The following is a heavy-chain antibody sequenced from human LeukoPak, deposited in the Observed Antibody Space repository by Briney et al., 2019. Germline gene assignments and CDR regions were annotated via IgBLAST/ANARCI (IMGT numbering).Heavy chain of an antibody. Sequence: GGSLRLSRAASGFTFSGSAMHWVRQASGKGLEWVGRIRSKANSYATAYAASVKGRFTISRDDSKNAAYLQMNSLETEDTAVYYCYSGAFDYWGQGTLVTVSS. D-gene: IGHD1-26*01. CDR2: IRSKANSYAT. V-gene: IGHV3-73*01. CDR1: GFTFSGSA. J-gene: IGHJ4*02. CDR3: YSGAFDY.